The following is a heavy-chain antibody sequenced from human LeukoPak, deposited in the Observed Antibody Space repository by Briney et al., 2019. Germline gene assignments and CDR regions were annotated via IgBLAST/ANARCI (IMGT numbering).Heavy chain of an antibody. J-gene: IGHJ4*02. D-gene: IGHD3-22*01. CDR2: INWNGGST. CDR1: GFTFDDYG. Sequence: PGGSLRLSCSASGFTFDDYGMSWVRQAPGKGLEWVTGINWNGGSTGYADSVKGRFTISRDNAKNSLYLQMNSLRAEDTALYYCARGRRYDSSGTFDYWGQGTLVTVSS. CDR3: ARGRRYDSSGTFDY. V-gene: IGHV3-20*04.